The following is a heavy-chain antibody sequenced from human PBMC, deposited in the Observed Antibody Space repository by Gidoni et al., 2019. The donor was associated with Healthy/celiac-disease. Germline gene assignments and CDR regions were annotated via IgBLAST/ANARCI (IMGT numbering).Heavy chain of an antibody. CDR3: ARGLDLRVLGWFDP. CDR1: GYTFTGYY. Sequence: QVQLLQSGAEVKQSGASVKISCTASGYTFTGYYMHWVRQAPGQGLEWMGWINPDSGGTNYAQKLQGRVTMTRDTSISTAYMELSRLRSDDTAVYYCARGLDLRVLGWFDPWGQGTLVTVSS. V-gene: IGHV1-2*02. J-gene: IGHJ5*02. CDR2: INPDSGGT. D-gene: IGHD1-7*01.